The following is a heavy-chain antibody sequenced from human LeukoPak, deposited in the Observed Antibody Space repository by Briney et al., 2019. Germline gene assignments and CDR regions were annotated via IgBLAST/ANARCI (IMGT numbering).Heavy chain of an antibody. D-gene: IGHD6-13*01. Sequence: GGSLKLSCAASGFTLSSYAVSWVRQPPGKGLQWVSAISGSGGSTYYADSVKGRFTISRDNSKNTLFLQMNSLRVEDTAVYYCAKSDSSSWSRNWFDPCGQGTLVTVSS. CDR3: AKSDSSSWSRNWFDP. CDR2: ISGSGGST. CDR1: GFTLSSYA. J-gene: IGHJ5*02. V-gene: IGHV3-23*01.